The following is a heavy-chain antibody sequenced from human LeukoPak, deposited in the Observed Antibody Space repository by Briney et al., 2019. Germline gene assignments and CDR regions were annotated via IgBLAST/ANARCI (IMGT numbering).Heavy chain of an antibody. V-gene: IGHV4-39*07. CDR1: GGSISSSSYY. Sequence: KASETLSLTCTVSGGSISSSSYYWGWIRQPPGKGLEWIGSIYYSGSTYYNPSLKSRVTISVDTSKNQFSLKLSSVTAADTAVYYCAHLVGGGYYYYMDVWGKGTTVTVSS. CDR2: IYYSGST. J-gene: IGHJ6*03. CDR3: AHLVGGGYYYYMDV. D-gene: IGHD2-2*01.